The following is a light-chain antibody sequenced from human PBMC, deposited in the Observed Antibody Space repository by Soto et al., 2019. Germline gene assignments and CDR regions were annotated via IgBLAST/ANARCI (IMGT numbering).Light chain of an antibody. V-gene: IGKV3-15*01. J-gene: IGKJ5*01. CDR1: QSVSSN. CDR2: RTS. CDR3: QQLTVWPPIT. Sequence: EIEMSQYPATLSVTPGERATLPCRASQSVSSNLAWYQQKPGQAPRLLMFRTSSRATGFPARFGGSGSGTDFTLTINSLEPEDFAVYYCQQLTVWPPITFGQGARLEVK.